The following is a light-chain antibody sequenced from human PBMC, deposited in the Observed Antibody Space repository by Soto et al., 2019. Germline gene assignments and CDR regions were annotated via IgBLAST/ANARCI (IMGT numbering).Light chain of an antibody. CDR2: GVS. CDR1: QLFSSN. Sequence: EIVLTQSPGTLSFSPGERATLSCRASQLFSSNLAWYQHKPGQAPRLLIYGVSTRDTGVPDRFSGSASGTEFTLTISSLQSEDFAVYYCQQYNNWPRTFGQGTRLENK. J-gene: IGKJ5*01. V-gene: IGKV3-15*01. CDR3: QQYNNWPRT.